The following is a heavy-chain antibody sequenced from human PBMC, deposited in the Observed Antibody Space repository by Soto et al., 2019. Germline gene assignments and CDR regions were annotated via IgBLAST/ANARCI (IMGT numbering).Heavy chain of an antibody. CDR1: GGSISSYY. CDR2: IYYSGST. D-gene: IGHD6-19*01. V-gene: IGHV4-59*08. CDR3: ARRKYYIAVAEGWFDP. Sequence: SETLSLTCTVSGGSISSYYWSWIRQPPGKGLELIGYIYYSGSTNYNPSLKSRVTISVDTSKNQFSLKLSSVTAADTAVYYCARRKYYIAVAEGWFDPWGQGTLVTVSS. J-gene: IGHJ5*02.